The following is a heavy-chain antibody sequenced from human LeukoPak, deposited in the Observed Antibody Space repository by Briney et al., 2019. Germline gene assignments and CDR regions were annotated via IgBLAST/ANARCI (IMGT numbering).Heavy chain of an antibody. CDR3: ARHTPQVGFVYFFDS. Sequence: SETLSLTCTVCGGSMSYFYWSWIRQPPGRGLEWMGSISYSGATNSNPSLKSRVTVSLNTSKSQFTLTLTAVSDGDTDVYGCARHTPQVGFVYFFDSWGQGTLVTVSS. CDR2: ISYSGAT. CDR1: GGSMSYFY. D-gene: IGHD1-26*01. V-gene: IGHV4-59*08. J-gene: IGHJ4*02.